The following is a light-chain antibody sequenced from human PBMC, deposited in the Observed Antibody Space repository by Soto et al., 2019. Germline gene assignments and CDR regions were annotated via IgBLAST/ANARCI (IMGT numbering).Light chain of an antibody. CDR2: ANT. CDR3: QSYDSRLSGRV. V-gene: IGLV1-40*01. J-gene: IGLJ2*01. Sequence: QSVLTQPPSVSGAPGQRVTISCTGSSSSIGAGFDVHWYQQLPGTAPKLLISANTNRPSGVPDRFSGSKSGTSASLAITGLQAEDEADYYCQSYDSRLSGRVFGGGTKVTVL. CDR1: SSSIGAGFD.